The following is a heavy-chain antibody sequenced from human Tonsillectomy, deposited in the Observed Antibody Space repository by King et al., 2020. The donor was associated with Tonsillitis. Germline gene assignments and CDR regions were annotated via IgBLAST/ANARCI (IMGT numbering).Heavy chain of an antibody. V-gene: IGHV4-39*01. Sequence: LQLQESGPGLVKPSETLSLTCTVSSGSISSASYYWGWIRLPPGMGLEWIGSVYYSGSTYYNPSLKSRVTISVEQSKNQFSLKLSSVTAADTAVYYCARIQWLANYYYYYMDVWGKGTTVTVSS. CDR2: VYYSGST. J-gene: IGHJ6*03. CDR1: SGSISSASYY. CDR3: ARIQWLANYYYYYMDV. D-gene: IGHD6-19*01.